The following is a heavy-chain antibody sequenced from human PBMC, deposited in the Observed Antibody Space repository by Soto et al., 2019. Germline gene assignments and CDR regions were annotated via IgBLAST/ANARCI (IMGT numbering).Heavy chain of an antibody. Sequence: QVQLVQSGAEVKKPGSSVKVSCKASGGTFSSYAISWVRQAPGQGLEWMGGIIPIFGTANYAQKFQGRVTITADESTSTAYMELSSLRSEDTAVYYCARAEGRGSYWGVVYYFDYWGQGTLVTVSS. CDR3: ARAEGRGSYWGVVYYFDY. D-gene: IGHD1-26*01. V-gene: IGHV1-69*01. J-gene: IGHJ4*02. CDR2: IIPIFGTA. CDR1: GGTFSSYA.